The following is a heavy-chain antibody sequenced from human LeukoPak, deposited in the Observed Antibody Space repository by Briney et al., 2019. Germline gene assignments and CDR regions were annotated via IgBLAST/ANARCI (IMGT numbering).Heavy chain of an antibody. Sequence: SETLSLTCAVYGGSFSGYYWSWIRQPPGKGLEWIGEINHSGSTNYNPSLKSRVTISVDTSKNQFSLKLSSVTAADTAVYYCASVPNWFDPWGQGTLVTVSS. CDR1: GGSFSGYY. D-gene: IGHD6-6*01. V-gene: IGHV4-34*01. J-gene: IGHJ5*02. CDR2: INHSGST. CDR3: ASVPNWFDP.